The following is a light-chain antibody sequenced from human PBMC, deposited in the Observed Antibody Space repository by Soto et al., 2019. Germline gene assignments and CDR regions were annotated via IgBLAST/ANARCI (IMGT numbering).Light chain of an antibody. J-gene: IGKJ1*01. CDR1: QGIRDA. CDR3: LQHNSYPRT. Sequence: DLQMTQSPSSLSASVGDRVTITCRASQGIRDALGWYQQKPGKAPKRLLYAASSLQSGVPSRFRGSGSGTEFTLTISSLEPEDFATYYCLQHNSYPRTFGQGTKVEIK. CDR2: AAS. V-gene: IGKV1-17*01.